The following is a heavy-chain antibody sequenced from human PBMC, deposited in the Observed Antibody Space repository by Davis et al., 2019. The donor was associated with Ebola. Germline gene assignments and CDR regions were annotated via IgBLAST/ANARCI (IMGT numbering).Heavy chain of an antibody. V-gene: IGHV3-23*01. D-gene: IGHD2-2*01. J-gene: IGHJ6*04. CDR2: ISGSGSTI. CDR3: AREHIVVVPADNHGMDV. CDR1: GFTFSSYA. Sequence: GESLKISCAASGFTFSSYAMSWVRQAPGKGLEWVSAISGSGSTIYYADSVKGRFTISRDNSKNSLYLQMNSLRDEDTAVYYCAREHIVVVPADNHGMDVWGKGTTVTVSS.